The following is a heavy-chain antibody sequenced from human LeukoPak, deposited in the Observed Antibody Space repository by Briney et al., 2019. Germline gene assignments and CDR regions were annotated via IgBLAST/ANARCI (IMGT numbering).Heavy chain of an antibody. CDR1: GFTFSSYS. D-gene: IGHD6-19*01. J-gene: IGHJ4*02. V-gene: IGHV3-74*01. CDR2: INTDGSST. CDR3: ARAGSGSFDY. Sequence: GGSLRLSCAASGFTFSSYSMNWVRQAPGKGLVWVSRINTDGSSTSYADSVKGRFTISRDNAKNTLYLQMNSLRAEDTAVYYCARAGSGSFDYWGQGTLVTVSS.